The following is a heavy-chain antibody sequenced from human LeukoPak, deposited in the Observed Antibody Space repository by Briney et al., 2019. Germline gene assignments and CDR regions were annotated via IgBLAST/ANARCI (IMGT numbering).Heavy chain of an antibody. V-gene: IGHV5-51*01. CDR1: GYRFISYW. D-gene: IGHD2-15*01. Sequence: GESLKISCKGSGYRFISYWIGWVRQMPGKGLEWMGIIYPGDSDTRYSPSFQGQVTISADKSISTAYLQWSSLKASDTAMYYCARLPPGSYYYYGMDVWGQGTTVTVSS. CDR3: ARLPPGSYYYYGMDV. CDR2: IYPGDSDT. J-gene: IGHJ6*02.